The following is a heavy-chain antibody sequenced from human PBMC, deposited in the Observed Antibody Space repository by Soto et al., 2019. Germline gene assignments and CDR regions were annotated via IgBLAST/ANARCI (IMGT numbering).Heavy chain of an antibody. CDR3: ARSHSSSSGAYAFDI. V-gene: IGHV5-51*01. Sequence: GESLKISCKGSGYSFTSYWIGWVRQMPGKGLEWMGIIYPGDSDTRYSPSFQGQVTISADKSISTAYLQWSSLKASDTAMYYCARSHSSSSGAYAFDIWGQGTMVTVSS. J-gene: IGHJ3*02. D-gene: IGHD6-6*01. CDR1: GYSFTSYW. CDR2: IYPGDSDT.